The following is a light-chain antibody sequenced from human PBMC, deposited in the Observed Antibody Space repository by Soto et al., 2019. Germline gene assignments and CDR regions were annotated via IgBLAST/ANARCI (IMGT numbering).Light chain of an antibody. CDR2: GAS. CDR1: QSVSSN. J-gene: IGKJ4*01. CDR3: QQYNPWHSLT. Sequence: EIVMTQSPATLSVFPGERVPLPCRASQSVSSNLAWYQQKPGQAPRLLLYGASTRATGSPARFSGGGSWAELTLTISILQPEDFAVYYCQQYNPWHSLTVGGGTNVDIK. V-gene: IGKV3-15*01.